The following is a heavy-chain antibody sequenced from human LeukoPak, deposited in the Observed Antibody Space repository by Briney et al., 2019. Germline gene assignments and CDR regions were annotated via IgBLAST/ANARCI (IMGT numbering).Heavy chain of an antibody. J-gene: IGHJ6*03. V-gene: IGHV4-61*02. CDR1: GGSISSGSYY. CDR2: IYTSGST. D-gene: IGHD4-11*01. CDR3: ARDGYSNYGYYYYYMDV. Sequence: PSQTLSLTCTVSGGSISSGSYYWSWIRQPAGKGLEWIGRIYTSGSTNYNPSLKSRVTISVDTSKNQFSLKLSSVTAADTAVYYCARDGYSNYGYYYYYMDVWGKGTTVTVSS.